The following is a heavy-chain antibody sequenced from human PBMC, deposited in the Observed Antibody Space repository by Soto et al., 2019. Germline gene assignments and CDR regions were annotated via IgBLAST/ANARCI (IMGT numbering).Heavy chain of an antibody. CDR2: IRSKANTYAT. J-gene: IGHJ3*02. CDR1: GFTFSGSA. V-gene: IGHV3-73*01. Sequence: GGSLRLSCAASGFTFSGSAIHWVRQASGKGLELVGRIRSKANTYATAYAASVKGRFTISRDDSKNTAYLQMNSLKTEDTAVYYCTLANCSGGSCYPAFDIWGQGTMVTVSS. CDR3: TLANCSGGSCYPAFDI. D-gene: IGHD2-15*01.